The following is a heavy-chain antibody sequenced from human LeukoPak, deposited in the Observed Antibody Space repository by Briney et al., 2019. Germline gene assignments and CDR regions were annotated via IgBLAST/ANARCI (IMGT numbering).Heavy chain of an antibody. CDR3: AKELNDYYEN. CDR1: GFTFSSYG. J-gene: IGHJ4*02. Sequence: GGTLRLSCAASGFTFSSYGMSWVRQAPGKGLEWVSAISGSGGSTYYAGSVKGRFTISRDNSKNTLYLQMNSLRAEDTAVYYCAKELNDYYENWGQGTLVTVSS. V-gene: IGHV3-23*01. D-gene: IGHD1-1*01. CDR2: ISGSGGST.